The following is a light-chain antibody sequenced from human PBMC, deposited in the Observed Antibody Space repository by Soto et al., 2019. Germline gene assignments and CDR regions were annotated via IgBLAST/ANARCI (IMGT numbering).Light chain of an antibody. CDR1: QSLVFRDGNTY. CDR2: QVS. J-gene: IGKJ4*01. CDR3: VQGTQWPGT. V-gene: IGKV2-30*01. Sequence: DVVMTQSPLSLPVTLGQPASISCRSSQSLVFRDGNTYLNWFQQRPGQSPRRLIYQVSNRDSGVPDRFSGSGSGTDFTLKISSVEAEDVAVYYCVQGTQWPGTFGGGTKV.